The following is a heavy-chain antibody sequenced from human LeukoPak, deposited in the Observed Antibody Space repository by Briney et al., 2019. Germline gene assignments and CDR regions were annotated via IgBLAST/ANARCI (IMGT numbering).Heavy chain of an antibody. CDR2: VYHSGST. CDR3: ARHTYNSGWYYFDY. D-gene: IGHD6-19*01. Sequence: PSETLSLTCTLSGGSISTYYWSWLRQPPGKGLEWIGYVYHSGSTNYNPSLKSRVTISVDTSKKQFSLRLSSVTAADTAVYYCARHTYNSGWYYFDYWGQGTLVTVSS. V-gene: IGHV4-59*08. CDR1: GGSISTYY. J-gene: IGHJ4*02.